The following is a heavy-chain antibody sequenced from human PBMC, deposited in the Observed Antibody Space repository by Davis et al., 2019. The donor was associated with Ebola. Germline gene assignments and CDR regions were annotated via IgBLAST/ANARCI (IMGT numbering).Heavy chain of an antibody. CDR1: GFTFKNYA. CDR2: ISGSAANT. Sequence: GGSLRLSCAASGFTFKNYAMSWVRQAPGKGLEWVSGISGSAANTYHADSVKGRFTISRDNSRNTLYLQMNSLRAEDTAIYYCAKDIQGGSSYLDYWGQGTLVTVSS. CDR3: AKDIQGGSSYLDY. V-gene: IGHV3-23*01. D-gene: IGHD3-16*01. J-gene: IGHJ4*02.